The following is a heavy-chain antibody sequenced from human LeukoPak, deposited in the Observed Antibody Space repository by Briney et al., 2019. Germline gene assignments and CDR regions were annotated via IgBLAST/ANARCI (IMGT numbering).Heavy chain of an antibody. J-gene: IGHJ5*02. CDR3: AREGPAYCGGDCSDQHWFDP. CDR2: IYYSGST. CDR1: GGSISGGGYY. V-gene: IGHV4-31*03. Sequence: SQTLSLTCTVSGGSISGGGYYWSWIRQHPGKGLEWIGYIYYSGSTYYNPSLKSRVTISVDTSKNQFSLKLSSVTAADTAVYYCAREGPAYCGGDCSDQHWFDPWGQGTLVTVSS. D-gene: IGHD2-21*02.